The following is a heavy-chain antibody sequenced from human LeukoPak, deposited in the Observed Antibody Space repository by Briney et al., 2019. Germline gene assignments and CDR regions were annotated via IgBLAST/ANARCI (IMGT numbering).Heavy chain of an antibody. CDR3: ATLYSYGYWADY. Sequence: GGSLRLSCAASGFTFSSYAMSWVRQAPGKGLEWVSGISGTGGSTYYADSVKGRFTISRDNSRNTLYLQMNSLRAEDTAVYYCATLYSYGYWADYWGQGTLVTVSS. V-gene: IGHV3-23*01. D-gene: IGHD5-18*01. CDR1: GFTFSSYA. CDR2: ISGTGGST. J-gene: IGHJ4*02.